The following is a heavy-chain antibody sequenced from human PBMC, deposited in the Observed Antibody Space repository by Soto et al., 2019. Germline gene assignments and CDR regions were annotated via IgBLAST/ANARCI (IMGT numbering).Heavy chain of an antibody. CDR2: IRSKSNSYAT. Sequence: EVQLVESGGGLVQPGGSLKLSCAVSGFTFSGSAMHWVRQASGKGLEWVGRIRSKSNSYATAYAASVKGRFTISRDDSKNTAYLQMNSLKTEDTAVYYCTRGYGDNGRDYWGQGTLVTVSS. J-gene: IGHJ4*02. V-gene: IGHV3-73*01. D-gene: IGHD4-17*01. CDR3: TRGYGDNGRDY. CDR1: GFTFSGSA.